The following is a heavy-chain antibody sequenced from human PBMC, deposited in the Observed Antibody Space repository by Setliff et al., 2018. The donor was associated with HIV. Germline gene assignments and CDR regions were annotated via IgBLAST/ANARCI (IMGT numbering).Heavy chain of an antibody. CDR2: IYHSGST. D-gene: IGHD3-3*01. V-gene: IGHV4-4*02. J-gene: IGHJ6*02. CDR1: GGSISSSNW. Sequence: SETLSLTCAVSGGSISSSNWWSWVRQPPGKGLEWIGEIYHSGSTYYNPSLKSRVTISVDTSKNQFSLKLSSVTAADTAVYYCARHSGGSFYNFWSGDYYYYGMDVWGQGTTVTVSS. CDR3: ARHSGGSFYNFWSGDYYYYGMDV.